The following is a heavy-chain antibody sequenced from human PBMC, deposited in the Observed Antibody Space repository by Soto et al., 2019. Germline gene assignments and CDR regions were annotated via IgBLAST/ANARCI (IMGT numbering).Heavy chain of an antibody. CDR2: TSGNGDRT. CDR3: AKGLSGSGAYQYFDP. D-gene: IGHD3-10*01. CDR1: AFAFSRSA. V-gene: IGHV3-23*01. J-gene: IGHJ5*02. Sequence: EVQFLESGGGLVQPGGSLRLSCAASAFAFSRSAMSWVRQTPGKGLEWVSATSGNGDRTFYADSVNGRVTISRDNSKNTLYLEMSSLRVEDTAVYYCAKGLSGSGAYQYFDPWGQGTLVTVSS.